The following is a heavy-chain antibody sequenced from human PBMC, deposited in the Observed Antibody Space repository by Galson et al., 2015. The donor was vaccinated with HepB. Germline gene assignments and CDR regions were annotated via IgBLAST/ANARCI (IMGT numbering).Heavy chain of an antibody. J-gene: IGHJ6*02. CDR2: IYPGDSDT. CDR1: GYSFTSYW. D-gene: IGHD6-19*01. Sequence: QSGAEVKKPGESLKISCKGSGYSFTSYWIGWVRQMPGKGLEWMGIIYPGDSDTRYSPSFQGQVTISADKSISTAYLQWSSLKASDTAMYYCARQYSSGWYNYYYGMDVWGQGTTVTVSS. V-gene: IGHV5-51*01. CDR3: ARQYSSGWYNYYYGMDV.